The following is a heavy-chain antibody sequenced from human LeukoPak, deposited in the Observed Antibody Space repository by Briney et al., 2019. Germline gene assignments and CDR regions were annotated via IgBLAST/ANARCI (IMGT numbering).Heavy chain of an antibody. D-gene: IGHD6-19*01. Sequence: GGSLRLSCAVSGFTLTTYAMSWVRQAPGKGLEWVSAISRSGGTYYAASVKGRFTMSRDTSKNTLFLQMNNLRDEDTAIYYCAKDPQYSETSGHWGQGTLVTVSS. J-gene: IGHJ4*02. CDR1: GFTLTTYA. V-gene: IGHV3-23*01. CDR2: ISRSGGT. CDR3: AKDPQYSETSGH.